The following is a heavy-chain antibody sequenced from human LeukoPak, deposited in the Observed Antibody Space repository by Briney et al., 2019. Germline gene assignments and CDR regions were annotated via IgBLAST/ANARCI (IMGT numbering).Heavy chain of an antibody. V-gene: IGHV3-30-3*01. D-gene: IGHD4-17*01. Sequence: GGSLRLSCAASGFTFSSYAMHWVRQAPGKGLEWVAVISYDGSNKYYADSVKGRFTISRDNAKNSLSLQMNSLRAEDTAVYYCATEKNYGDYNAYGMDVWGQGTTVIVSS. CDR3: ATEKNYGDYNAYGMDV. CDR1: GFTFSSYA. CDR2: ISYDGSNK. J-gene: IGHJ6*02.